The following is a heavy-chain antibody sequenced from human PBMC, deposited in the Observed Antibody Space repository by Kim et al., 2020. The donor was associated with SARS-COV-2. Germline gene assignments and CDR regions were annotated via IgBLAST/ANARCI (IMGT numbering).Heavy chain of an antibody. CDR1: AFTFSDYY. CDR2: ISSSSSYV. Sequence: GGSLRLSCAASAFTFSDYYMSWIRQAPGKGLEWVSFISSSSSYVVYAASVEGRFTISRDNAKNSVYLQMNTLRAADAAVYYCVRHSGELDYWGQGALVT. CDR3: VRHSGELDY. D-gene: IGHD3-16*01. V-gene: IGHV3-11*03. J-gene: IGHJ4*02.